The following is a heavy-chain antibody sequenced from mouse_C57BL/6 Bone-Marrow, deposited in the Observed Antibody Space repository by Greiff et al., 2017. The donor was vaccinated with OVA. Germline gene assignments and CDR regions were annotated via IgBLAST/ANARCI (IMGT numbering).Heavy chain of an antibody. CDR1: GYSITSGYY. CDR3: AKDSSGPSFDY. D-gene: IGHD3-2*02. CDR2: ISYDGSN. Sequence: VQLQQSGPGLVKPSQSLSLTCSVTGYSITSGYYWNWIRQFPGNKLEWMGYISYDGSNNYNPSLKNRISITRDTSKNQFFLKLNSVTTEDTATYYCAKDSSGPSFDYWGQGTTLTVSS. J-gene: IGHJ2*01. V-gene: IGHV3-6*01.